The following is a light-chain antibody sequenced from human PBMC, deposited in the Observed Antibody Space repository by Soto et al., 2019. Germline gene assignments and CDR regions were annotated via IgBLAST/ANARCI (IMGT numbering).Light chain of an antibody. CDR1: SSDVGGYNY. CDR3: SSYSSSSTLVV. J-gene: IGLJ2*01. V-gene: IGLV2-14*01. CDR2: EVS. Sequence: QSALTQPASVSGSPGQSITISCTGTSSDVGGYNYVSWYQQHPGKAPKLMIYEVSNRPSGVSHRFSGSKSANTASLTFSGLQAEDEADYYCSSYSSSSTLVVFGGGTKLTVL.